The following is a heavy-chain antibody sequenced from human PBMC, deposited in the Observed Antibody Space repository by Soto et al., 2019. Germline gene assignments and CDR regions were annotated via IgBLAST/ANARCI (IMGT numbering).Heavy chain of an antibody. Sequence: GGSLRLSCVASGFSFSNYWMHWVRQAPGKGLVWVSRIKSDGSSTSYADSVKGRFTISRDNAKSTMYLQLNSLRAEDSAVYYCARDFDTTSSPFDFDSRGQGTLVTVSS. J-gene: IGHJ4*02. D-gene: IGHD6-6*01. CDR1: GFSFSNYW. CDR2: IKSDGSST. CDR3: ARDFDTTSSPFDFDS. V-gene: IGHV3-74*01.